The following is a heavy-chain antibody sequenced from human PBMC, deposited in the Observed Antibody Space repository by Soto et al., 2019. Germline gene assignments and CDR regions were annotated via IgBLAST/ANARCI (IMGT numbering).Heavy chain of an antibody. D-gene: IGHD6-19*01. CDR2: IWYDGSNK. CDR1: GFTFSSYG. V-gene: IGHV3-33*01. Sequence: GGSLRLSCAASGFTFSSYGMHWVRQAPGKGLEWVAVIWYDGSNKYYADSVKGRFTISRDNSKNTLYLQMNSLRAEDTAVYYCARERGPGDSSGWFGRFDPWGQGTLVTVSS. CDR3: ARERGPGDSSGWFGRFDP. J-gene: IGHJ5*02.